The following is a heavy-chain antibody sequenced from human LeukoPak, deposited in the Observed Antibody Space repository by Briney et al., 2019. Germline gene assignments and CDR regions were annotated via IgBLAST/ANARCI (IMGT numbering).Heavy chain of an antibody. D-gene: IGHD3-22*01. Sequence: GGSLRLSCAASGFTFSSYAMTWVRQAPGKGLEWISAISGSAYSTSYADSVKGRFTISRDKSTNTLYLQMNSPRAEDTAVYYCARNSSGFKLGDAFDIWGQGTMVTVSS. CDR2: ISGSAYST. CDR3: ARNSSGFKLGDAFDI. CDR1: GFTFSSYA. J-gene: IGHJ3*02. V-gene: IGHV3-23*01.